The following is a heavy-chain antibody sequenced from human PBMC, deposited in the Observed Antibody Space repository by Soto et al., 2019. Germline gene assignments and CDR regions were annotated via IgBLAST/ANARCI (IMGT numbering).Heavy chain of an antibody. D-gene: IGHD3-22*01. V-gene: IGHV4-59*01. CDR3: ARDWVDYYDSSGYGYYYYGMDV. CDR2: IYYSGST. Sequence: SETLSLTYPVSGGSISSYYWSWIRRPPGTGLEWIGYIYYSGSTNYNPSLKGRVTISVDTSKNQFSLKLSSVTAADTAVYYCARDWVDYYDSSGYGYYYYGMDVWGQGTTVTVSS. CDR1: GGSISSYY. J-gene: IGHJ6*02.